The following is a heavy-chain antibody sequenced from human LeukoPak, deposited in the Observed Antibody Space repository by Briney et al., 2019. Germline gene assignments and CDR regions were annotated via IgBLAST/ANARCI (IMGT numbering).Heavy chain of an antibody. CDR3: VNRDGGWLQSSGMDV. CDR1: GFTVSSNY. J-gene: IGHJ6*02. D-gene: IGHD5-24*01. Sequence: GGSLRLSCAASGFTVSSNYMSWVRQAPGKGLEWVSALNSGGDTAYYGDSVKGRFTISRDNSKNTLYLQMHSLRVEDTAIYYCVNRDGGWLQSSGMDVWGQGTAVTVSS. V-gene: IGHV3-53*01. CDR2: LNSGGDTA.